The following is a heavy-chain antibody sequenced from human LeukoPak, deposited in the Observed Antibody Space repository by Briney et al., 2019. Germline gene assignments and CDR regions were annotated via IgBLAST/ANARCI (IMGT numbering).Heavy chain of an antibody. V-gene: IGHV2-5*02. CDR3: AHVYVIGKTYYDFWSGYYFDY. D-gene: IGHD3-3*01. J-gene: IGHJ4*02. CDR2: IYWDDDK. CDR1: GFSLSTGGVG. Sequence: SGPTLVKPTQTLTLTCTFSGFSLSTGGVGVGWIRQPPGKALEWLALIYWDDDKRYSPSLKSRLTITKDTSKNQVVLTMTNMDPVDTATYNCAHVYVIGKTYYDFWSGYYFDYWGQGTLVTVSS.